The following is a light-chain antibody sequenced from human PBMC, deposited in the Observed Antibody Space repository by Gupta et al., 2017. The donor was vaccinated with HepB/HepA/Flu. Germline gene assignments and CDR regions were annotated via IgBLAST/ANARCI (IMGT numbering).Light chain of an antibody. J-gene: IGKJ2*04. CDR2: DTS. Sequence: EIVLKQSPGTLSLSPGERATLSCKASQTVTSNYLAWYQQKPGQAPRLLIYDTSSRVRGIPDRFSGSGSGTDFTLTIRRLEPEDFAVYYCQEYGSSLRSFGQGTKLEIK. CDR1: QTVTSNY. CDR3: QEYGSSLRS. V-gene: IGKV3-20*01.